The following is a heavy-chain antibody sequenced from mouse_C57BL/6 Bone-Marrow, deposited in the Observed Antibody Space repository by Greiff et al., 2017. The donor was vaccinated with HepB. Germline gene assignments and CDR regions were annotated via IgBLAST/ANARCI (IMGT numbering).Heavy chain of an antibody. V-gene: IGHV2-2*01. Sequence: VQLQESGPGLVQPSQSLSITCPVSGFSLPSYGVHWVRHSPGKGLEWLGVIWSVGSTDYNAAFISRLSISKDNSKSQVFFKMNSLQADDTAIYYCASYITTVVAWYFDVWGTGTTVTVSS. CDR3: ASYITTVVAWYFDV. D-gene: IGHD1-1*01. J-gene: IGHJ1*03. CDR1: GFSLPSYG. CDR2: IWSVGST.